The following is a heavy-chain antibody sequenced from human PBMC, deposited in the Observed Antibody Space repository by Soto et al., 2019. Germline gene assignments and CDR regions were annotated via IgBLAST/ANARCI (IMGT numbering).Heavy chain of an antibody. Sequence: QVQLQQWGAGLLKPSETLSLTCAVYGGSFSGYYWSWIRQPPGKGLEWIGEINHSGSTNYNPSLKSGVTISVDTSKYQFSLKLSSVTAADTAVYYCARKLRYFDWQSRVGYYYYYGMDVWGQGTTVTVS. J-gene: IGHJ6*02. CDR3: ARKLRYFDWQSRVGYYYYYGMDV. D-gene: IGHD3-9*01. CDR2: INHSGST. V-gene: IGHV4-34*01. CDR1: GGSFSGYY.